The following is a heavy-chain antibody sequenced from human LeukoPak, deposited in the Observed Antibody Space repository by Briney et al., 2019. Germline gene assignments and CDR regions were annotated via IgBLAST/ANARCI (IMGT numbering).Heavy chain of an antibody. V-gene: IGHV3-30*03. Sequence: PGGSLRLSCAASGFTFSTHGMHWVRQAPGKGLEWVAVISYDGSEKYYADSVKGRFTISRDNSRNTLYLHMNSLRTEDTSVYYCARDPYGSGSNWFDPWGQGTLVTVSS. D-gene: IGHD3-10*01. CDR3: ARDPYGSGSNWFDP. CDR2: ISYDGSEK. CDR1: GFTFSTHG. J-gene: IGHJ5*02.